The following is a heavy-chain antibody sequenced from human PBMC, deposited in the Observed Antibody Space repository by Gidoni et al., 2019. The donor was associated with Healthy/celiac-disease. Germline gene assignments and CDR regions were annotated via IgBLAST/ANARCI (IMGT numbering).Heavy chain of an antibody. J-gene: IGHJ1*01. CDR3: AKGLSVAGVAVYFQH. CDR2: ISGSGGST. D-gene: IGHD6-19*01. CDR1: GFTFSSYA. V-gene: IGHV3-23*01. Sequence: EVQLLESGGGLVQPGGSLRLSCAASGFTFSSYAMSWVRQAPGKGLEWVSVISGSGGSTYYADSVNGRFTITRDSSKNTLYLQMNSRRAKDTAVYYCAKGLSVAGVAVYFQHWGQGTLVTVSS.